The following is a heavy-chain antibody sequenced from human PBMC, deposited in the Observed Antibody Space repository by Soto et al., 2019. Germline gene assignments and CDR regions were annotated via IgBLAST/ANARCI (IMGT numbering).Heavy chain of an antibody. CDR3: ARSELLWFGDRYYYYYGMDV. D-gene: IGHD3-10*01. V-gene: IGHV1-46*01. Sequence: GASVKVSCKASGYTFTSYYMHWVRQAPGQGLEWMGIINPSGGSTSYAQKFQGRVTMTRDTSTSTVYMELSSLRSEDTAVYYCARSELLWFGDRYYYYYGMDVWGQGTTVTVSS. CDR1: GYTFTSYY. CDR2: INPSGGST. J-gene: IGHJ6*02.